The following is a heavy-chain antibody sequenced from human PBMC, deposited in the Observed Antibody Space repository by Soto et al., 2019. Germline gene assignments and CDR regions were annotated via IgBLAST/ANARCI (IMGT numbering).Heavy chain of an antibody. D-gene: IGHD1-26*01. J-gene: IGHJ5*02. V-gene: IGHV3-30-3*01. CDR3: VSEVGPRNFDP. CDR1: GFSFGSHA. CDR2: ITYDGYND. Sequence: QVQLVDSGGGVVQPGRSLRLSCVASGFSFGSHAMHWARQAPDKGLEWVAFITYDGYNDYYADSVKGRFTISRDNSKNPLYLQMNSLRVEDTGVYYCVSEVGPRNFDPWGQGTLVTVSS.